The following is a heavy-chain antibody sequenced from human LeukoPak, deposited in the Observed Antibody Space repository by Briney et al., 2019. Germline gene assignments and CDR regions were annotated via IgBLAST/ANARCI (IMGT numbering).Heavy chain of an antibody. D-gene: IGHD3-22*01. Sequence: PSETLSLTCTVSGGSISSGDYYWSWIRQPPGKGLEWIGYIYYSGSTYYNPSLKSRVTISVDTSKNQFSLKLSSVTAADTAVYYCARDLYYSDIRADAFDIWGQGTMVTVSS. CDR3: ARDLYYSDIRADAFDI. CDR1: GGSISSGDYY. V-gene: IGHV4-30-4*01. J-gene: IGHJ3*02. CDR2: IYYSGST.